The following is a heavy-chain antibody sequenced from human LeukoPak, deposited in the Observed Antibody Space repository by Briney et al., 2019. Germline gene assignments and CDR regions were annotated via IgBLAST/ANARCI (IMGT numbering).Heavy chain of an antibody. D-gene: IGHD1-26*01. J-gene: IGHJ4*02. CDR1: GYTFTGYY. CDR2: ISAYNGNT. V-gene: IGHV1-18*04. CDR3: AGRIEYYFDY. Sequence: ASVKVSCKASGYTFTGYYMHWVRQAPGQGLEWMGWISAYNGNTNYAQKLQGRVTMTTDTSTSTAYMELRSLRSDDTAVYYCAGRIEYYFDYWGQGTLVTVSS.